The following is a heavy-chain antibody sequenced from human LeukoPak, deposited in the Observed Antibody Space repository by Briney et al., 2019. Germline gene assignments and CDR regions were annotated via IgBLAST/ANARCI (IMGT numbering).Heavy chain of an antibody. CDR3: AKVMSSGNWFDP. V-gene: IGHV1-18*01. CDR1: GYTFTSYG. J-gene: IGHJ5*02. CDR2: ISAYNGNT. D-gene: IGHD3-10*02. Sequence: ASVKVSCKASGYTFTSYGISWARQAPGQGLEWMGWISAYNGNTNYAQKLQGRVTMTTDTSPITAYMEPRSLRSDDSAVYYCAKVMSSGNWFDPWGQGTLVTVSS.